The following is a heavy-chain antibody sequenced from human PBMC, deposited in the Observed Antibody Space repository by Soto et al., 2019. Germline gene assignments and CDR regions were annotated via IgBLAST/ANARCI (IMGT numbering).Heavy chain of an antibody. J-gene: IGHJ4*02. Sequence: GGSRRLSCAASGFTFSNYAMSWVRQAPGKGLEWVSAISGSGSSTYYADSVKGRFTISRDSSKNTLYLQMNSLSAEDTAVYYCAKATGRDFWRAYYFPVWGQGTLVTVSS. V-gene: IGHV3-23*01. CDR1: GFTFSNYA. D-gene: IGHD3-3*01. CDR3: AKATGRDFWRAYYFPV. CDR2: ISGSGSST.